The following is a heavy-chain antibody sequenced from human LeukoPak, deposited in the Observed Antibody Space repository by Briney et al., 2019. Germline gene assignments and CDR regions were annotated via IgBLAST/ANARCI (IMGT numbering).Heavy chain of an antibody. CDR1: SGSFSGYY. J-gene: IGHJ5*02. D-gene: IGHD6-13*01. CDR3: ARVQASSSWYPS. Sequence: PSETLSLTCAVYSGSFSGYYWSWIRQPPGKGLEWIGEIDHSGSTNYNPSLKSRLTISLDTSKNQFSLKLSSVTAADTAVYYCARVQASSSWYPSWGQGTLVTVSS. CDR2: IDHSGST. V-gene: IGHV4-34*01.